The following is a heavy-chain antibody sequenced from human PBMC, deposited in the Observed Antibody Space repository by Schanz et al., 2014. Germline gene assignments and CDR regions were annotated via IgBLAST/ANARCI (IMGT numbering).Heavy chain of an antibody. Sequence: EVQLLESGGGLIQPGGSLRLSCTASGFTFSTFAMHWVRQAPGKGLEWVSSISSGGGTTYYADSVKGRFTISRDNSKTTLYLKMSSLRAADTAVYYCATSQGSSFDPWGRGTLVTVSS. CDR2: ISSGGGTT. D-gene: IGHD6-13*01. V-gene: IGHV3-23*01. J-gene: IGHJ5*02. CDR3: ATSQGSSFDP. CDR1: GFTFSTFA.